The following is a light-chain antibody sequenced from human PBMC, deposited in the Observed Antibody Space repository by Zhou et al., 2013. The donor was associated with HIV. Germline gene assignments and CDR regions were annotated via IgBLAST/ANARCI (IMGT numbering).Light chain of an antibody. CDR1: QSVDNN. CDR2: GAS. CDR3: QQYNDRPPWT. J-gene: IGKJ1*01. Sequence: EVEMTQSPATLSVSPGGTATLSCRASQSVDNNLAWYQQKPGQAPRLLIRGASARATGIPDRFSGSGSGTEFTLTISSLQSEDSAVYYCQQYNDRPPWTFGQGTKVEIK. V-gene: IGKV3-15*01.